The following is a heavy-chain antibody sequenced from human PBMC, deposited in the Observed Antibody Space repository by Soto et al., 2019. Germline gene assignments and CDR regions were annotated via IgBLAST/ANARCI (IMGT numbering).Heavy chain of an antibody. CDR2: ISHDGSNK. CDR3: AKDRLSAYYYYYGMDV. Sequence: GGSLRLSCAASGFTFSSYGMHWVRQAPGKGLEWVAVISHDGSNKYYADSVKGRFTISRDNSKNTLYLQMNSLRAEDTAVYYCAKDRLSAYYYYYGMDVWGQGTTVTVSS. J-gene: IGHJ6*02. CDR1: GFTFSSYG. D-gene: IGHD5-12*01. V-gene: IGHV3-30*18.